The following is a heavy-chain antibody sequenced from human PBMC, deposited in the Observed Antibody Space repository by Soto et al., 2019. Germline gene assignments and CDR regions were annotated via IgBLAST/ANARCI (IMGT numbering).Heavy chain of an antibody. D-gene: IGHD3-9*01. Sequence: SEPLSLTCAVYGGSFSGYYWSWIRQPPGKGLEWIGEINHSGSTNYNPSLKSRVTISVDTSKNQFSLKLSSVTAADTAVYYCARRPGYYDILERVPGFFDPWGQGTLVTVSS. J-gene: IGHJ5*02. CDR2: INHSGST. CDR3: ARRPGYYDILERVPGFFDP. CDR1: GGSFSGYY. V-gene: IGHV4-34*01.